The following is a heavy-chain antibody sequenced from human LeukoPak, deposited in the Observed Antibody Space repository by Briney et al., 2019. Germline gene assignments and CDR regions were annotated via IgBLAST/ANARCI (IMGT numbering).Heavy chain of an antibody. CDR3: ARGSLPAMVRGVPTLDY. Sequence: SETLSLTCAVYGGSFSGYYWSWTRQPPGKGLEWIGEINHSGSTNYNPSLKSRVTISVDTSKNQFSLKLSSVTAADTAVYYCARGSLPAMVRGVPTLDYWGQGTLVTVSS. V-gene: IGHV4-34*01. CDR1: GGSFSGYY. CDR2: INHSGST. J-gene: IGHJ4*02. D-gene: IGHD3-10*01.